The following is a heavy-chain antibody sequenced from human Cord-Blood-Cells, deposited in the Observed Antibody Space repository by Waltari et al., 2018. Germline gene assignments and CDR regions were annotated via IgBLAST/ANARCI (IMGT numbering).Heavy chain of an antibody. J-gene: IGHJ4*02. CDR1: GYTFTGYY. V-gene: IGHV1-2*02. Sequence: QVQLVQSGAEVKKPGASVKVSCKASGYTFTGYYMHWVRQAPGQGLEWRGGINPNSGGTNYAPKFQGRVTMTRDTSISTAYMELSRLRSDDTAVYYCARVVGYYYDSSGYFDYWGQGTLVTVSS. CDR3: ARVVGYYYDSSGYFDY. CDR2: INPNSGGT. D-gene: IGHD3-22*01.